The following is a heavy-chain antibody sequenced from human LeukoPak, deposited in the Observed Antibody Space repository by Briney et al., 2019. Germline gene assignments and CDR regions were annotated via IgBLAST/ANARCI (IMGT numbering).Heavy chain of an antibody. CDR1: GGSFSGYY. CDR2: ISHTGDIT. V-gene: IGHV4-34*01. CDR3: ARVPDITARPCDS. Sequence: SETLSLTCAVYGGSFSGYYWTLIRQTPGKGLEWIGEISHTGDITNYNPSLKSRVTISVDSSRRQFSLMVTSVTAADTGIYYCARVPDITARPCDSLGPGTPVTVSS. D-gene: IGHD1-1*01. J-gene: IGHJ4*02.